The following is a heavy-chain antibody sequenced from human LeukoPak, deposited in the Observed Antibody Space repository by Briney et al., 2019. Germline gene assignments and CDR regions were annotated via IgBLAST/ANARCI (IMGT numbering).Heavy chain of an antibody. D-gene: IGHD2-2*01. CDR3: ARHVSRTSSPLDY. CDR2: IYNSGTT. Sequence: SETLSLTCTVSGGSISSYYWSWIRQPPGKTLEWIASIYNSGTTNYNPSLKSRVTISVDTSKTQFSLKLSSVTAADTALYYWARHVSRTSSPLDYWGQGTPVTVSS. V-gene: IGHV4-59*08. J-gene: IGHJ4*01. CDR1: GGSISSYY.